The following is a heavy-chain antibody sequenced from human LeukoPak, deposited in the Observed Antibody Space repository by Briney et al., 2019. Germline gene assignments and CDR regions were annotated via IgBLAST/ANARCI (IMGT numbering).Heavy chain of an antibody. CDR3: AIQQWLASPIDY. CDR2: IKQDGSEK. J-gene: IGHJ4*02. V-gene: IGHV3-7*01. D-gene: IGHD6-19*01. Sequence: GGSLRLSCAASGFTSSSYWMSWVRQAPGKGLEWVANIKQDGSEKYYVDSVKGRFTISRDNAKNSLYLQMNSLRAEDTAVYYCAIQQWLASPIDYWGQGTLVTVSS. CDR1: GFTSSSYW.